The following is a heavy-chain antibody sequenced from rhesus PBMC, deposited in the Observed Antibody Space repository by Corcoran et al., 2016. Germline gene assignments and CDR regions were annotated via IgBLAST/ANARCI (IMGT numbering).Heavy chain of an antibody. V-gene: IGHV2S1*01. Sequence: QVTLKESGPALVKPTQTLTLTCTFSGFSLSTSGMGVGWIRQPPGKALEWLASIYWDDDKYYSTSLKSRHTLSKDTSKNQVVLTMTNMDPVDTATDYCARVQGRTVTTYFDYWGQGVLVTVSS. J-gene: IGHJ4*01. CDR3: ARVQGRTVTTYFDY. CDR2: IYWDDDK. D-gene: IGHD4-23*01. CDR1: GFSLSTSGMG.